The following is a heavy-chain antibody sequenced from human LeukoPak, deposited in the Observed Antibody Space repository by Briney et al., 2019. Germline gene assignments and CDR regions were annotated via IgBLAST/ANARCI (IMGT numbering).Heavy chain of an antibody. D-gene: IGHD3-10*01. V-gene: IGHV5-51*01. CDR2: IYPRDSRT. Sequence: GESLKISCKGSGYSFSSYWIAWVRQIPGKGLEWMGIIYPRDSRTTYSPSFQGQVTISVDKSISTAYLQWSSLKASDTAMYYCARHLSGITSCPNYWGPGTLVTVSS. J-gene: IGHJ4*02. CDR1: GYSFSSYW. CDR3: ARHLSGITSCPNY.